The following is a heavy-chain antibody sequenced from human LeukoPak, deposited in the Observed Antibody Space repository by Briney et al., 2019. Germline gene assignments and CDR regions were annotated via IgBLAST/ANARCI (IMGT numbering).Heavy chain of an antibody. Sequence: GGSLRLSCAASGFTFSSYGMHWVRQAPGKGLEWVAVIWYDGSNKYYADSVKGRFTISRDNSKNTLYLQMNSLRAEDTAVYCCARDPSSSGSYYWGQGTLVTVSS. J-gene: IGHJ4*02. CDR1: GFTFSSYG. D-gene: IGHD3-10*01. CDR3: ARDPSSSGSYY. V-gene: IGHV3-33*01. CDR2: IWYDGSNK.